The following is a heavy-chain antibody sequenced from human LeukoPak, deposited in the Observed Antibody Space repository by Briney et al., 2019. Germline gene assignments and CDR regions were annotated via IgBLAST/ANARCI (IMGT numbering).Heavy chain of an antibody. Sequence: SETLSLTCTVSGYSISSGYYWGWIRQPPGKGMEWIGSIYHSGSTYYNPSLKSRVTISVDTSKNQFSLKLSSLTAADTAVYYCARGSSLVLDKYYYDSSGYATGYMDVWGKGTTVTVSS. CDR1: GYSISSGYY. V-gene: IGHV4-38-2*02. CDR3: ARGSSLVLDKYYYDSSGYATGYMDV. D-gene: IGHD3-22*01. J-gene: IGHJ6*03. CDR2: IYHSGST.